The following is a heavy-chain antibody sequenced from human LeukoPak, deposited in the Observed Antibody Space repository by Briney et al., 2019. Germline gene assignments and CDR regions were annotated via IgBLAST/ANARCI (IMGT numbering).Heavy chain of an antibody. J-gene: IGHJ5*02. Sequence: SETLSLTCTVSGGSTSSGGYYWSWIRQHPGKGLEWIGYIYYSGSTYYNPSLKSRVTISVDTSKNQFSVKLSSVTAADTAVYYCARDSSGYSRFDPWGQGTLVTVSS. CDR3: ARDSSGYSRFDP. V-gene: IGHV4-31*03. CDR1: GGSTSSGGYY. D-gene: IGHD3-22*01. CDR2: IYYSGST.